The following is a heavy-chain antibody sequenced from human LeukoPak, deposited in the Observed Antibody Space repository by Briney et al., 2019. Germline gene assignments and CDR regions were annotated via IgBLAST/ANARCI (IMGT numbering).Heavy chain of an antibody. J-gene: IGHJ6*02. CDR1: GGSVSSYY. V-gene: IGHV4-59*02. CDR3: ARGRSNYYGMDV. CDR2: IFYGGST. Sequence: SETLSLTCTVSGGSVSSYYRSWIRQLPGKGLEWIGFIFYGGSTNYSPSLKSRVTMSVDTSKNLFSLKVSSVTAADTAVYYCARGRSNYYGMDVWGQGTTVTVSS. D-gene: IGHD1-26*01.